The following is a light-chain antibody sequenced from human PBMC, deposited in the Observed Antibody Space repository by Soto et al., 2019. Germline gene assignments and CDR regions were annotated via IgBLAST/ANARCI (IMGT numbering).Light chain of an antibody. J-gene: IGKJ1*01. CDR1: QNINSPY. Sequence: EIVLTQSPGTLSLSPGDRATLSCRVNQNINSPYLAWYQHKPGQAPRLLVFGTSSRATGIPDRFSGSRSGTDVTLTIQRLEPEDFALYYCQHDGSSPRRTFGQGTKVEMK. CDR2: GTS. V-gene: IGKV3-20*01. CDR3: QHDGSSPRRT.